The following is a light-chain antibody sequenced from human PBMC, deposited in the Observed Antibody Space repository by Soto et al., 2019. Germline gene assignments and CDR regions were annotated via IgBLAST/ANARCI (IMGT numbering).Light chain of an antibody. CDR3: SSYTSSTTYV. Sequence: QSVLPQPASVSGSPGQSITISCTGTSSDVGGYGYVSWYQQHPGKAPKLMIYGVNNRPSGVSYRFSGSKSGNTASLTISGLQAEDEADYYCSSYTSSTTYVFGTGTKVTVL. CDR1: SSDVGGYGY. J-gene: IGLJ1*01. CDR2: GVN. V-gene: IGLV2-14*01.